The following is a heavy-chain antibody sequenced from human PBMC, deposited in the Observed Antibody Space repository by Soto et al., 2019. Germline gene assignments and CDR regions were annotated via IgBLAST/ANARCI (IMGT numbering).Heavy chain of an antibody. CDR1: GFTISNFV. Sequence: LSLSCEASGFTISNFVMSWFRQAPVTGLAWVSTISTSRGSTYYADSVKGRFTISRDNSNNTLFLQMNSVRAEDTAVYFCAKWLSPHQQQLVVYSYYAIDVWGQGTTVTV. CDR2: ISTSRGST. J-gene: IGHJ6*02. CDR3: AKWLSPHQQQLVVYSYYAIDV. V-gene: IGHV3-23*01. D-gene: IGHD6-6*01.